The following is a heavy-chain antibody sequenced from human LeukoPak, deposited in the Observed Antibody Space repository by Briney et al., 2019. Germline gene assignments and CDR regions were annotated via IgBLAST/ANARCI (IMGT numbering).Heavy chain of an antibody. J-gene: IGHJ4*02. CDR3: ARLGELSSDDY. Sequence: ASVKVSCKASGYTFTSYDINWVRQATGQGPEWMGWMNPNSGKTGYAQKFRGRVSITRNTSISTAYMELSSLVSEDTAVYYCARLGELSSDDYWGQGTLVTVSS. D-gene: IGHD3-16*02. CDR2: MNPNSGKT. CDR1: GYTFTSYD. V-gene: IGHV1-8*03.